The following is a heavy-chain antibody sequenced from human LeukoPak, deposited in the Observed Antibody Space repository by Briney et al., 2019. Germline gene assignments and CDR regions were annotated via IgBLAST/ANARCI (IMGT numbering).Heavy chain of an antibody. D-gene: IGHD6-19*01. Sequence: ASVKVSCKASGYTFTSYGISWVRQAPGQGLEWMGWISAYNGNTNYAQKLQGRVTMTTDTSTSTAYMELRSLRSDDTAVYYCARSGAVAAIGDNWFDPWGQGTLVTVSS. CDR2: ISAYNGNT. CDR3: ARSGAVAAIGDNWFDP. J-gene: IGHJ5*02. V-gene: IGHV1-18*01. CDR1: GYTFTSYG.